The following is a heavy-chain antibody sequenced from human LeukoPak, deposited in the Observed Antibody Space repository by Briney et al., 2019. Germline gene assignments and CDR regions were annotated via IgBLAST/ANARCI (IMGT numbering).Heavy chain of an antibody. Sequence: SETLSLTCTVSGGSVSSGGYYWSWIRQHPGKGLEWIGYIYYSGSIYYNPSLKSRLTISVDTSKNQFSLKLSSVTAADTAVYYCARAFSVVRRVHDYFDYWGQGTLVTVSS. CDR3: ARAFSVVRRVHDYFDY. D-gene: IGHD3-10*01. CDR1: GGSVSSGGYY. J-gene: IGHJ4*02. V-gene: IGHV4-31*03. CDR2: IYYSGSI.